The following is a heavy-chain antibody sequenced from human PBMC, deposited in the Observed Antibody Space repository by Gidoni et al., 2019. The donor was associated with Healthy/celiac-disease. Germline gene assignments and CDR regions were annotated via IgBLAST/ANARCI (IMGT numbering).Heavy chain of an antibody. D-gene: IGHD3-3*01. Sequence: EVQLVESGGGVVQPGRSLSLSCAASGFTFDDYAMHWVRQAPGKGLEWVSGISWNSGSIGYADSVKGRFTISRDNAKNSLYLQMNSLRAEDTALYYCAKDASAKLRFLEWLPADWGQGTLVTVSS. CDR3: AKDASAKLRFLEWLPAD. J-gene: IGHJ4*02. CDR2: ISWNSGSI. V-gene: IGHV3-9*01. CDR1: GFTFDDYA.